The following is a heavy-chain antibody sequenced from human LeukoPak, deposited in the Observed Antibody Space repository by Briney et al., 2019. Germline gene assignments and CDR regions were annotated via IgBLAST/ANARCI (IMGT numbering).Heavy chain of an antibody. J-gene: IGHJ4*02. CDR3: ARDFSTWYSIDY. Sequence: GGSLRLSCAVSGFTLRSYAIHWVRQAPGKGLQWVAFISYDATVKYYADAVRGRFTVSRDNSKNPLSLQMNSLRPEDTAVYYCARDFSTWYSIDYWGRGTLVTVSS. CDR1: GFTLRSYA. D-gene: IGHD2-15*01. CDR2: ISYDATVK. V-gene: IGHV3-30-3*01.